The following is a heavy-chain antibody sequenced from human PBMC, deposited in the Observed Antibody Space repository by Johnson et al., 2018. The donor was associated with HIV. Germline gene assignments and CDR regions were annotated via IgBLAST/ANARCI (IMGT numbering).Heavy chain of an antibody. CDR3: ARPQGGAPLAMAFDI. CDR2: IKQDGSER. Sequence: VQLVESGGGLVQPGGSLRLSCAASGFTFSTYWMSWVRQAPGKGLEWVANIKQDGSERYYVDSVKGRFTISRDNAKNSLYLHMNSLRAEDTAVYYCARPQGGAPLAMAFDIWGQGTMVTVSS. D-gene: IGHD3-16*01. CDR1: GFTFSTYW. J-gene: IGHJ3*02. V-gene: IGHV3-7*01.